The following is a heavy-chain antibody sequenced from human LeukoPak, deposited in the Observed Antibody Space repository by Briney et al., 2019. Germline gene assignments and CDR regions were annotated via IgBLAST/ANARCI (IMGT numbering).Heavy chain of an antibody. V-gene: IGHV1-8*01. CDR1: GYTFTSYD. CDR2: MNPNSGNT. J-gene: IGHJ4*02. Sequence: ASVKVSCKASGYTFTSYDINWVRQATGQGLEWMGWMNPNSGNTGYAQKFQGRVTMTRNTSISTAYMELRSLRSDDTAVYYCARELRLGYCSSTSCSTFFDYWGQGTLVTVSS. D-gene: IGHD2-2*01. CDR3: ARELRLGYCSSTSCSTFFDY.